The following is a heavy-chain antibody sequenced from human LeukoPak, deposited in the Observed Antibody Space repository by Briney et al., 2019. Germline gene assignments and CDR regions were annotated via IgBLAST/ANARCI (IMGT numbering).Heavy chain of an antibody. CDR3: ASLSPIFGVALRYYFDY. CDR2: IIPIFGTA. V-gene: IGHV1-69*13. CDR1: GGTFSSYA. Sequence: SVKVSCKASGGTFSSYAISWVRQAPGQGLEWMGGIIPIFGTANYAQRFQGRVTITADESTSTACMELSSLRSEDTAVYYCASLSPIFGVALRYYFDYWGQGTLVTVSS. J-gene: IGHJ4*02. D-gene: IGHD3-3*02.